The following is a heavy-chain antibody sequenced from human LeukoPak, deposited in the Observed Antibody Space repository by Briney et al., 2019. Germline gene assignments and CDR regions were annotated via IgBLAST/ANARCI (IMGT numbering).Heavy chain of an antibody. CDR1: GFPFAGHA. D-gene: IGHD2-15*01. Sequence: GGSLRLSCAASGFPFAGHAMNWVRQAPGKGLEWVSAVSASGGSTFYADSIKGRFTISRDDSKDSLYLQMNSLRVEDTALYYCARELTHVLDLDYWGQGTLVTVSS. CDR3: ARELTHVLDLDY. J-gene: IGHJ4*02. CDR2: VSASGGST. V-gene: IGHV3-23*01.